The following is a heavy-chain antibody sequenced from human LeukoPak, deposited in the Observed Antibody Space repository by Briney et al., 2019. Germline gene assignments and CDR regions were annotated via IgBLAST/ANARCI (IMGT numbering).Heavy chain of an antibody. J-gene: IGHJ3*02. CDR3: ARLRGYSYGINGFDI. D-gene: IGHD5-18*01. Sequence: PGGSLRLSCAASGFTFNDYDMHWVREATAKGLEWLSGIGTAHDAHYAGSVKGRFTISRESATNSVYLQMNSLRDGDTAAYYCARLRGYSYGINGFDIWGQGTMVTVSS. CDR2: IGTAHDA. V-gene: IGHV3-13*01. CDR1: GFTFNDYD.